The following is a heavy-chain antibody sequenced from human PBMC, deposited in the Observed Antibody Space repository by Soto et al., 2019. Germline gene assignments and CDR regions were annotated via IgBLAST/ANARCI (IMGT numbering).Heavy chain of an antibody. CDR3: ARGRGSTGYLGREHYFDY. V-gene: IGHV3-66*01. CDR1: GFSVTNNY. CDR2: IDIGGNT. D-gene: IGHD2-2*01. Sequence: EVQVVESGGGLVQPGGSLRLSCAASGFSVTNNYMNWVRQAPGKGLEWVSIIDIGGNTYYADSVKDRFTISRDNSRNTLYLTMDSLRAEDTAVYYCARGRGSTGYLGREHYFDYWGQGTLVTVSP. J-gene: IGHJ4*02.